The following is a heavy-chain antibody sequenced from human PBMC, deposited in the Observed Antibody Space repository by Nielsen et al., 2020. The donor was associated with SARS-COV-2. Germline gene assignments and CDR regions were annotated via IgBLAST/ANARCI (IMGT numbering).Heavy chain of an antibody. V-gene: IGHV3-21*01. J-gene: IGHJ6*02. CDR2: ISSSSSYI. D-gene: IGHD3-3*01. CDR3: ARGEWLPYYYGMDV. CDR1: GFTFSSYS. Sequence: GESLKISCATSGFTFSSYSMNWVRQAPGKGLEWVSSISSSSSYIYYADSVKGRFTISRDNAKNSLYLQMNSLRAEDTAVYYCARGEWLPYYYGMDVWGQGTTVTVSS.